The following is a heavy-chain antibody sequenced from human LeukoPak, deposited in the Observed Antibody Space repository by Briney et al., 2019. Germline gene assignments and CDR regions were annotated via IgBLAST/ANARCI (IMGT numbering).Heavy chain of an antibody. Sequence: LPETLSLTCTVSGGSISSYYWSWIRQPPGKGLEWIGYIYYSGSTNYNPSLKSRVTISIDTSKNEFSLKLNSVTAADTAVYYCASRSAISAFDIWGQGTMVTVSS. CDR3: ASRSAISAFDI. V-gene: IGHV4-59*01. CDR1: GGSISSYY. CDR2: IYYSGST. D-gene: IGHD2-21*02. J-gene: IGHJ3*02.